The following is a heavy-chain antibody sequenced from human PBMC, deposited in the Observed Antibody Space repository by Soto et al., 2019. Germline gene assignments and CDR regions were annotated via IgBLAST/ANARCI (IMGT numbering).Heavy chain of an antibody. CDR3: AKTHQAAGRTFDI. D-gene: IGHD6-25*01. Sequence: GGSLRLSCAASGFTFSSYGMHWVRQAPGKGLEWVAVISYDGSNKYYADSVKGRFTISRDNSKNTLYLQMNSLRAEDTAVYYCAKTHQAAGRTFDIWGQGTMVTVSS. J-gene: IGHJ3*02. CDR1: GFTFSSYG. CDR2: ISYDGSNK. V-gene: IGHV3-30*18.